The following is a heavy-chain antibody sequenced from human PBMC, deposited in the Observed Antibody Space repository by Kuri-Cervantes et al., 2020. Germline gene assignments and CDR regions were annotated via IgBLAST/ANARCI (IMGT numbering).Heavy chain of an antibody. CDR1: GFTFSSYS. J-gene: IGHJ4*02. Sequence: GGSLRLSCAASGFTFSSYSMNWVRQAPGKGLEWVSYISSSSSTIHYADSVRGRFTISRDNAKNSLYLQMNSLRAEDTAVYYCARAYTSGLDYWGQGTLVTVSS. CDR2: ISSSSSTI. D-gene: IGHD6-19*01. CDR3: ARAYTSGLDY. V-gene: IGHV3-48*01.